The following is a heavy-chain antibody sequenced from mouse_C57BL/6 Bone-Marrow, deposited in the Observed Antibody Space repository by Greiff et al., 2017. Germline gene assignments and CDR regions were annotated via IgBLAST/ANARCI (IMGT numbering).Heavy chain of an antibody. V-gene: IGHV1-52*01. Sequence: QVQLQQPGAELVRPGSSVKLSCKASGYTFTSYWMHWVKQRPIQGLEWIGNIDPADSETHYNQKFKDKATLTVDKSSSTAYMQLSSLTSEDSAVYYCARGYDCYYGDYAMDYWGQGTSVTVSS. CDR1: GYTFTSYW. CDR3: ARGYDCYYGDYAMDY. J-gene: IGHJ4*01. CDR2: IDPADSET. D-gene: IGHD2-3*01.